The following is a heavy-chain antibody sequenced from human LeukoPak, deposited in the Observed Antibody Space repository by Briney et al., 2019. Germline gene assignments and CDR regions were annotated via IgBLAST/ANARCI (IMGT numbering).Heavy chain of an antibody. CDR3: AREGRRLGVGAFHI. CDR2: ISSSGSTI. V-gene: IGHV3-11*01. J-gene: IGHJ3*02. CDR1: GFTFSDYY. Sequence: GGSLRLSCAASGFTFSDYYMSWIRQAPGKGLEWVLYISSSGSTIYYADSVKGRFTISRDNAKNSLYLQMNSLRDEDTAVYYCAREGRRLGVGAFHIWGQGTMVTVSS. D-gene: IGHD3-10*01.